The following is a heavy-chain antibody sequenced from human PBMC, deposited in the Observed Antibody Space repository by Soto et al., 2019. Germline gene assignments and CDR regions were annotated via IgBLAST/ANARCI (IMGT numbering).Heavy chain of an antibody. CDR2: INHSGST. CDR3: ARRKPRDYGDYVFYRPYYFDY. Sequence: SETLSLTCAVYGGSFSGYYWSWIRQPPGKGLEWIGEINHSGSTNYNPSLKSRVTISVDTSKNQFSLKLSSVTAADTAMYYCARRKPRDYGDYVFYRPYYFDYWGQGTLVTVSS. CDR1: GGSFSGYY. D-gene: IGHD4-17*01. J-gene: IGHJ4*02. V-gene: IGHV4-34*01.